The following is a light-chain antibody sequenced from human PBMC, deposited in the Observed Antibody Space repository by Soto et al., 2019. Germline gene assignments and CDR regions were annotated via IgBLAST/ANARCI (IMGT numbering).Light chain of an antibody. Sequence: DIQMPQSPSSLSASLGDRVTITCRASEGISSYLNWYQLKPGTAPKLLIYAASNLQSGVPPRFSGSGSGKDFTLTIAALQPDDFATYYCHQSFSSPRTFGQGTKVDIK. J-gene: IGKJ1*01. CDR1: EGISSY. V-gene: IGKV1-39*01. CDR2: AAS. CDR3: HQSFSSPRT.